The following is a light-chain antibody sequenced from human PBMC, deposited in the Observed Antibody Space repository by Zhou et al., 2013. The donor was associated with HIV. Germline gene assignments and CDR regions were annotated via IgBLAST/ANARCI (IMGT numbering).Light chain of an antibody. CDR3: QQYGSSLWT. CDR2: GAS. J-gene: IGKJ1*01. V-gene: IGKV3-20*01. CDR1: QSVDSSY. Sequence: VVMTQSPAFLSVSPGERVTLSCRASQSVDSSYLAWYQQKPGQGPRLLIYGASTRATDIPDRFSGSGSGTDFTLTISRLEPEDFAVYYCQQYGSSLWTFGQGTKVEIK.